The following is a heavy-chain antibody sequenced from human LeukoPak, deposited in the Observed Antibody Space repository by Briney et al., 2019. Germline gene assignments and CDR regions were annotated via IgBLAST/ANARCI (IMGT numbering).Heavy chain of an antibody. CDR3: ARELYYYGSGSYYTDY. CDR2: INHSGST. CDR1: GGSISSSNW. Sequence: SGTLSLTCAVSGGSISSSNWWSWVRQPPGKGLEWIGEINHSGSTNYNPSLKSRVTISVDTSKNQFSLKLSSVTAADTAVYYCARELYYYGSGSYYTDYWGQGTLVTVSS. J-gene: IGHJ4*02. D-gene: IGHD3-10*01. V-gene: IGHV4-4*02.